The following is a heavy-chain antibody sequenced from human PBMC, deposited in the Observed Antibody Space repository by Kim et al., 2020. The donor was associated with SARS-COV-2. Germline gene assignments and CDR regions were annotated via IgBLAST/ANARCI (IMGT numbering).Heavy chain of an antibody. J-gene: IGHJ6*02. CDR2: K. CDR3: ARTPSYYYGMDV. Sequence: KYLADSGEGRFTISRDNSKNPLYLQMNSLRAEDTAVYYCARTPSYYYGMDVWGQGTTVTVSS. V-gene: IGHV3-30*07.